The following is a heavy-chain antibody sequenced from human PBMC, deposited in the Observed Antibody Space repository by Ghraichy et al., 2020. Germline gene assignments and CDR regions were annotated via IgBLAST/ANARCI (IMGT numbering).Heavy chain of an antibody. V-gene: IGHV3-48*02. J-gene: IGHJ4*02. CDR2: ISSSSKTM. Sequence: GGSLRLSCVASGFTFSTYSMNWVRQAPGKGLEWVSYISSSSKTMYYVDSVKGRFTISRDNAKNSLYLQMNNVRDEDTAVYYCARGPSVSFGELFFGDCWGQGTLVTVSS. CDR3: ARGPSVSFGELFFGDC. D-gene: IGHD3-10*01. CDR1: GFTFSTYS.